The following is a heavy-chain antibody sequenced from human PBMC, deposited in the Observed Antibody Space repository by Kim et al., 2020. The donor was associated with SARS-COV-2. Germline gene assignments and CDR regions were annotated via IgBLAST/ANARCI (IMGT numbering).Heavy chain of an antibody. D-gene: IGHD2-2*01. J-gene: IGHJ5*02. CDR1: GGTFSSYA. CDR2: IIPIFGTA. CDR3: ARDHDLSGYCSSTSCYSNWFDP. Sequence: SVKVSCKASGGTFSSYAISWVRQAPGQGLEWMGGIIPIFGTANYAQKFQGRVTITADESTSTAYMELSSLRSEDTAVYYCARDHDLSGYCSSTSCYSNWFDPWGQGTLVTVSS. V-gene: IGHV1-69*13.